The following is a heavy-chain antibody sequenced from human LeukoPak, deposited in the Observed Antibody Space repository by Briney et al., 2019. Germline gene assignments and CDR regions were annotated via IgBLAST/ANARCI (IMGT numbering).Heavy chain of an antibody. CDR1: GGSISSDSYY. J-gene: IGHJ4*02. CDR2: IYYSGST. V-gene: IGHV4-39*02. Sequence: SSETLSLTCTVSGGSISSDSYYWGWIRQPPGKGLEWIGTIYYSGSTYYNPSLKSRVTISVDTSKNQFSLKLSSVTAADTAVYYCARDHGRGYCSSTSCYPGVDYWGQGTLVTVSS. CDR3: ARDHGRGYCSSTSCYPGVDY. D-gene: IGHD2-2*01.